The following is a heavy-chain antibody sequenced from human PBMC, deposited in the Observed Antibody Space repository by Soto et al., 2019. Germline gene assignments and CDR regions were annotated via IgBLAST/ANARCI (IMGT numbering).Heavy chain of an antibody. D-gene: IGHD6-13*01. V-gene: IGHV5-51*01. CDR2: IYPGDSDT. Sequence: PGESLKISCQGSGYSFSTYYIGWVRQMPGKGLEWMGIIYPGDSDTIYSPSFQGQVTISADKSTSTAYLQWSGLKASDTAMYYCARARAYSSSSYYFDYWGQGTVVTVS. J-gene: IGHJ4*02. CDR1: GYSFSTYY. CDR3: ARARAYSSSSYYFDY.